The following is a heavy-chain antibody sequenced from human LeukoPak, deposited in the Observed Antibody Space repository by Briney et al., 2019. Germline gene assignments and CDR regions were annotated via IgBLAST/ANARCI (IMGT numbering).Heavy chain of an antibody. CDR3: AMSFQGYYYDSNAFDI. J-gene: IGHJ3*02. Sequence: PSQTLSLTCAISGDSVSSNSAAWNWIRQSPSRGLEWLGRTYCRSKWYNDYAVSVKSRITINPDTSKNQFSLQLNSVTPEDTAVYYCAMSFQGYYYDSNAFDIWGQGTMVTVSS. CDR1: GDSVSSNSAA. CDR2: TYCRSKWYN. V-gene: IGHV6-1*01. D-gene: IGHD3-22*01.